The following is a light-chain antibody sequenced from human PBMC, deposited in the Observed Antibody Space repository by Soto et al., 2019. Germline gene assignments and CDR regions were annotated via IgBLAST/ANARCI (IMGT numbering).Light chain of an antibody. Sequence: DIQMTQSPSSLSASIGDRVTITCRASQDIGGRLAWYQQKPGKAPKLLIYKASTLESGVPSRFSGSGSGTEFTLTISSLQSDDSATYYCQQYNSYSWTFGQGTKVDIK. V-gene: IGKV1-5*03. CDR2: KAS. CDR1: QDIGGR. CDR3: QQYNSYSWT. J-gene: IGKJ1*01.